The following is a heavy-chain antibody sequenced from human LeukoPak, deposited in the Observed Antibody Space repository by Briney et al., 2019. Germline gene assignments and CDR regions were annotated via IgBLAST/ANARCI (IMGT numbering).Heavy chain of an antibody. CDR1: GGSFSGYF. Sequence: NASETLSLTCAVYGGSFSGYFWSWIRQPPGKGLEWIGEINHSGSTNYNPSLKSRVTISVDTSKNQFSLKLSSVTAADTAVYYCARHSNYDILTGSVNYYYYYYMDVWGKGTTVTISS. CDR2: INHSGST. V-gene: IGHV4-34*01. D-gene: IGHD3-9*01. CDR3: ARHSNYDILTGSVNYYYYYYMDV. J-gene: IGHJ6*03.